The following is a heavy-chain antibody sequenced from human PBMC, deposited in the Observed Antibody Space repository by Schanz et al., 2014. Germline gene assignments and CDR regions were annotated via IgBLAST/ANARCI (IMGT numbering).Heavy chain of an antibody. CDR3: AKDAPYPFDL. CDR1: GFNFSDYA. J-gene: IGHJ2*01. V-gene: IGHV3-23*01. Sequence: EVHLLESGGGLVPPGGSLRLSCAASGFNFSDYAMCWVRQAPGKGLEWVSSISGDHRNTFYADSVKGRFTISRDNSKNTLYLQMNSLRAEDAAIYYCAKDAPYPFDLWGRGTLITVSS. CDR2: ISGDHRNT.